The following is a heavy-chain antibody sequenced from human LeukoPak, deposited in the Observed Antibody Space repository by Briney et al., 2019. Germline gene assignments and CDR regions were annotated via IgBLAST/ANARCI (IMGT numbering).Heavy chain of an antibody. Sequence: GGSLRLSCAASGFTFTNAWMNWVRQAPGKGLEWVGRIKSKADGETIDYAAPVKGRFTFSRDDSKSMLYLQMNSLKSEDTAVYYCSTLTSRGLSDSWGQGTLVTVSS. D-gene: IGHD1-20*01. CDR2: IKSKADGETI. V-gene: IGHV3-15*07. CDR1: GFTFTNAW. CDR3: STLTSRGLSDS. J-gene: IGHJ4*02.